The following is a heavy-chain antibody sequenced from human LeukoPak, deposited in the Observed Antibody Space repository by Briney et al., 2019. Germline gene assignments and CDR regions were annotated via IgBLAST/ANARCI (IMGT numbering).Heavy chain of an antibody. CDR3: AKVGGYCSSTSCYSPPNYYYMDV. CDR1: GFTFSSYS. D-gene: IGHD2-2*03. J-gene: IGHJ6*03. V-gene: IGHV3-23*01. CDR2: ISGSGGST. Sequence: GGSLRLSCAASGFTFSSYSMNWVRQAPGKGLEWVSAISGSGGSTYYADSVKGRFTISRDNSKNTLYLQMNSLRAEDTAVYYCAKVGGYCSSTSCYSPPNYYYMDVWGKGTTVTVSS.